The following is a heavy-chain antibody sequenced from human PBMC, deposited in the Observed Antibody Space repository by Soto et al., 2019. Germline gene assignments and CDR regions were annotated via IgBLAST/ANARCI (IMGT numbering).Heavy chain of an antibody. J-gene: IGHJ5*01. D-gene: IGHD2-15*01. Sequence: GGSLRLSCAASGFSFSSYAMSWVRQAPGKGLEWVSTINNSGGRTYFADSVKGRFTISRDNSKNTLYLQMNSLRAEDTAVYHCAKADTSHCSGGSCYIADSWGQGALVTVSS. CDR1: GFSFSSYA. CDR3: AKADTSHCSGGSCYIADS. V-gene: IGHV3-23*01. CDR2: INNSGGRT.